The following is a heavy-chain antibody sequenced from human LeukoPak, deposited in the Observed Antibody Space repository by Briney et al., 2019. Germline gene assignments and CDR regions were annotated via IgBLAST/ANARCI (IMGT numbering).Heavy chain of an antibody. J-gene: IGHJ4*02. CDR3: ARGLGTYYYDFDY. CDR1: GYTFTGYY. Sequence: ASVKVSRKASGYTFTGYYMHWVRQAPGQGLEWMGWINPNSGGTNYAQKFQGRVTTTRDTSISTAYMELSRLRSDDAAVYYCARGLGTYYYDFDYWGQGTLVTVSS. D-gene: IGHD3-10*01. V-gene: IGHV1-2*02. CDR2: INPNSGGT.